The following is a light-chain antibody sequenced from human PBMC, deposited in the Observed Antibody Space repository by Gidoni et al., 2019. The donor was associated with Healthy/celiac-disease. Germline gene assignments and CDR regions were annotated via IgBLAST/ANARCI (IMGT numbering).Light chain of an antibody. CDR2: GAS. Sequence: DIVLTQSPRTLSLAPGERATLSCRSSQSVSSSYLAWYQQKPGQAPRLLIYGASSMATGIPERFSGSGSGTDFTLTISRLEPEDFAVYYCQQYGSSPQTFGQGTKLEIK. V-gene: IGKV3-20*01. CDR3: QQYGSSPQT. J-gene: IGKJ2*01. CDR1: QSVSSSY.